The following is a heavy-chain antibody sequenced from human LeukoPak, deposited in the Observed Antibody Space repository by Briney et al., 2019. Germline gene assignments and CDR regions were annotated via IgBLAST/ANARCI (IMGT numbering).Heavy chain of an antibody. Sequence: PGGSLRLSCAASGFTFSSYWIHWLRQAPGKGLEWVSYISSSSSYTNYADSVKGRFTISRDNAKNSLYLQMNSLRAEDTAVYYCARDYPNYYGMDVWGQGTTVTVSS. CDR1: GFTFSSYW. CDR2: ISSSSSYT. V-gene: IGHV3-11*06. J-gene: IGHJ6*02. CDR3: ARDYPNYYGMDV.